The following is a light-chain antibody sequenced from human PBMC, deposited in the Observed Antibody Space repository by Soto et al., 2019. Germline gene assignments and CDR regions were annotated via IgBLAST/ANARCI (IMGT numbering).Light chain of an antibody. CDR1: HYIDRW. CDR3: QQAYRLPIT. Sequence: DIQMTQSPSSVSASVGDTVTITCRASHYIDRWLAWYQQKPGKAPKLLIYDASRLRSGVPSTFSGSGSGKEFPLTLTDPQPEDLATYYCQQAYRLPITFRQGTRLEIK. J-gene: IGKJ5*01. V-gene: IGKV1-12*01. CDR2: DAS.